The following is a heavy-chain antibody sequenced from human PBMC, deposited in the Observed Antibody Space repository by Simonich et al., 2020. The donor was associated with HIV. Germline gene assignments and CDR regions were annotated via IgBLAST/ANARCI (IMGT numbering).Heavy chain of an antibody. Sequence: QVPLQQWGAGLLKPSETLSLTCAVYGGSFSGYYWSWIRQPPGKGLEWIGEINHRGSTNYNPSLKSRVTISVDTSKNQVSLKLSSVTAADTAVYYCARGFYQRLYYFDYWGQGTLVTVSS. CDR3: ARGFYQRLYYFDY. D-gene: IGHD2-2*01. V-gene: IGHV4-34*01. J-gene: IGHJ4*02. CDR2: INHRGST. CDR1: GGSFSGYY.